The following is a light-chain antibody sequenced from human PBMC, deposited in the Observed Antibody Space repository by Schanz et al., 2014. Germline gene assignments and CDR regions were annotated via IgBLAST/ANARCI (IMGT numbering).Light chain of an antibody. CDR1: TSNIGSNY. CDR3: GTWDSSLSPWV. J-gene: IGLJ3*02. V-gene: IGLV1-51*01. CDR2: DND. Sequence: QSVLTQPPSVSAAPGQWVTISCSGTTSNIGSNYVSWYQQLPRTAPKLLIYDNDKRPSGVPDRFSGSKSGTSATLAISGLQSGDEALYSCGTWDSSLSPWVFGGGTKLTVL.